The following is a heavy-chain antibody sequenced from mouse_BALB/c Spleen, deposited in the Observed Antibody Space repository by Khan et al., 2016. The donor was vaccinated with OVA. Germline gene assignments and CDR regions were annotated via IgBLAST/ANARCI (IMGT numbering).Heavy chain of an antibody. CDR3: ARRNYFGYTFAY. CDR1: GYTFTDYY. J-gene: IGHJ3*01. CDR2: ISPGSGDT. Sequence: QVQLQQSGAELARPGASVKLSCKASGYTFTDYYINWVKQRTGQGLEWIGEISPGSGDTYYLERFKGRATLTADKSSSTAYMQLSSLTSEASAVYFCARRNYFGYTFAYWGQGTLVTVSA. V-gene: IGHV1-77*01. D-gene: IGHD1-2*01.